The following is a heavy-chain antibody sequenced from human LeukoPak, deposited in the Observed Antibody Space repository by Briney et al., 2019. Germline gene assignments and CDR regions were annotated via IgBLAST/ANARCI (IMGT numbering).Heavy chain of an antibody. D-gene: IGHD6-13*01. CDR1: GFTFSSYA. J-gene: IGHJ4*02. CDR2: ISGSGVST. Sequence: GGSLRLSCAASGFTFSSYAVSWVRQAPGRGLEWVSSISGSGVSTYYADSVKGRFTISRDSSKNTLYLQMNSLRAEDTALYYCAKVLEAAGIDYWGQGALVTVSS. V-gene: IGHV3-23*01. CDR3: AKVLEAAGIDY.